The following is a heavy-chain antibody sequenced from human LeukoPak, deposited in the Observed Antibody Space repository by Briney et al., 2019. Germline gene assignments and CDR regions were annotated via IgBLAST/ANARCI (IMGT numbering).Heavy chain of an antibody. CDR3: ARGFLNYYDSSGYSEYFQH. CDR2: IIPIFGTA. Sequence: GASVKVSCKASGGTFSSYAISWVRQAPGQGLEWMGGIIPIFGTANYAQKFQGRVTITTDESTSTAYMELSSLRSEDTAVYYCARGFLNYYDSSGYSEYFQHWGQGTLVTVSS. CDR1: GGTFSSYA. V-gene: IGHV1-69*05. J-gene: IGHJ1*01. D-gene: IGHD3-22*01.